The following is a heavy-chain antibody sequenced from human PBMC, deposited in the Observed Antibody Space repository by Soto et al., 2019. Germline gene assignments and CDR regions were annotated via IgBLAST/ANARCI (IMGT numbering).Heavy chain of an antibody. CDR2: IKSKIDGGTT. D-gene: IGHD3-3*02. Sequence: EVQLVESGGDLVEPGGSLRLSCAASGFTFSTAWINWVRQTPGKGLEWVGRIKSKIDGGTTYFAALVKGRFATSRYDSNSTNFLQNNSLNSEDTGVYCCTTDSHFYTRLVRFDLWGRGTLVIVSS. CDR1: GFTFSTAW. V-gene: IGHV3-15*07. J-gene: IGHJ4*01. CDR3: TTDSHFYTRLVRFDL.